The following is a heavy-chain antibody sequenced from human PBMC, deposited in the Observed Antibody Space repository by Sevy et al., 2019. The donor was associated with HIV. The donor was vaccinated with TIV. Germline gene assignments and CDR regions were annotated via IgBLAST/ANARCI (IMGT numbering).Heavy chain of an antibody. J-gene: IGHJ4*02. CDR3: ARDQLGSIDY. CDR1: GFPFSTYA. Sequence: GSLRLSCAVSGFPFSTYAMHWVRQAQGKGLGWVEIVSSYGSEINYADSVKGRCTISRDNSRNTLYLQMNSLRTEDTALYYCARDQLGSIDYWGQGTLVTVSS. V-gene: IGHV3-30-3*01. CDR2: VSSYGSEI. D-gene: IGHD7-27*01.